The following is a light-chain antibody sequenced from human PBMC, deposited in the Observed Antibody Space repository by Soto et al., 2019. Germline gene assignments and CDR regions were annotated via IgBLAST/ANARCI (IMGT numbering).Light chain of an antibody. CDR1: QSVSSY. CDR2: DAS. CDR3: QHRGN. J-gene: IGKJ3*01. Sequence: EIVLTQSPATLSLSPGERATLSCRASQSVSSYLAWYQQKPGQAPSLLIYDASNRATGIPARFSGSGSGTDFTLTISSLEPEDFAVYYCQHRGNFGPGTKVDIK. V-gene: IGKV3-11*01.